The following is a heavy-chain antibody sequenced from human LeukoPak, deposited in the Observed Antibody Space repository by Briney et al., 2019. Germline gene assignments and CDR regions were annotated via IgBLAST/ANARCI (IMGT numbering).Heavy chain of an antibody. V-gene: IGHV3-23*01. CDR3: AKDADPQVVVTATYFDY. D-gene: IGHD2-21*02. Sequence: AGGSLRLSCAASGFTFSSYAMSWVRQAPGKGLEWVSAISGSGGSTYYADSVKGRFTISRDNSKNTLYLQMNSLRAEDTAVYYCAKDADPQVVVTATYFDYWGQGTLVTVSS. J-gene: IGHJ4*02. CDR1: GFTFSSYA. CDR2: ISGSGGST.